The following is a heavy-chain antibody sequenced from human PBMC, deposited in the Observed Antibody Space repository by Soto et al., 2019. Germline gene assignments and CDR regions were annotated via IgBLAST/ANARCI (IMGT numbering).Heavy chain of an antibody. Sequence: QAPGKGLEWVSYISSSGSTIYYADSVKGRFTISRDNAKNSLYLQMNSLRAEDTAVYYCARDQIGITIFGVVTPYYYYYGMDVWGQGTTVTVSS. V-gene: IGHV3-48*03. D-gene: IGHD3-3*01. J-gene: IGHJ6*02. CDR3: ARDQIGITIFGVVTPYYYYYGMDV. CDR2: ISSSGSTI.